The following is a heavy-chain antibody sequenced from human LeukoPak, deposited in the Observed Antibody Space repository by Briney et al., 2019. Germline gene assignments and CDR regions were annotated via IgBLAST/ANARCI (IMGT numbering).Heavy chain of an antibody. CDR1: AYTFTSYT. CDR2: ISTNTCNR. CDR3: ARNSGSYRGSVDY. V-gene: IGHV1-18*01. Sequence: GASVKVSCKASAYTFTSYTITGVRQAPGQGLEWRGWISTNTCNRNYAQKLQGRVTLTTDTCTSPAYMKLRSLRSDDTAMYYCARNSGSYRGSVDYWGQGTLVTVSS. D-gene: IGHD1-26*01. J-gene: IGHJ4*02.